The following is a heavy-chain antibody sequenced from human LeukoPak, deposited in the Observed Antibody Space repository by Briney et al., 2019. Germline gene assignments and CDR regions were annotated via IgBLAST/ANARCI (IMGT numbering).Heavy chain of an antibody. CDR2: ISSRSSHI. J-gene: IGHJ4*02. Sequence: GGSLRLSCAASGFAFSNYGMNWVRQTPGKGLEWVSSISSRSSHIYYADSVKGRFTISRDNAKNSLYLQLNSLRAEDTAVYYCARQYYDIWSGYYTADYYFDDWGQGTLVTVSS. D-gene: IGHD3-3*01. CDR1: GFAFSNYG. V-gene: IGHV3-21*06. CDR3: ARQYYDIWSGYYTADYYFDD.